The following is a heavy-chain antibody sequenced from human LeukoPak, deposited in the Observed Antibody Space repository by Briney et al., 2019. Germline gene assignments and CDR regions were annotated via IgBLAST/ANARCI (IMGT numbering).Heavy chain of an antibody. Sequence: QSSETLSLTCAVYGGSFSGYYWSWIRQPPGKGLEWIGEINHSGSTNYNPSLKSRVTISVDSSKNQFSLKLSSVTAADTAVYYCAIHIVVVPAAKKKNWFDPWGQGTLDTVSS. CDR1: GGSFSGYY. D-gene: IGHD2-2*01. J-gene: IGHJ5*02. CDR2: INHSGST. CDR3: AIHIVVVPAAKKKNWFDP. V-gene: IGHV4-34*01.